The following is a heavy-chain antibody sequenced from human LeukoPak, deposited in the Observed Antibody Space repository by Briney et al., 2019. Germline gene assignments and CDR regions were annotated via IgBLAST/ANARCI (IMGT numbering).Heavy chain of an antibody. CDR1: GYRFTSYW. CDR3: ARVVAATSFDY. V-gene: IGHV5-51*01. Sequence: GASLKISCKGSGYRFTSYWIGWGRQMPGKGLEGMGIIYPGDSDTRYIPSFQRHVTISPDNSIITAHLQWSSLKASDTAMYYCARVVAATSFDYWGQGTLVTVSS. D-gene: IGHD2-15*01. J-gene: IGHJ4*02. CDR2: IYPGDSDT.